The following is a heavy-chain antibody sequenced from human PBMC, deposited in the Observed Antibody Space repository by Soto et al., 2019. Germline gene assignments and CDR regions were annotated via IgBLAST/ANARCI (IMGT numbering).Heavy chain of an antibody. J-gene: IGHJ4*02. Sequence: SVKVSCKASGGTFRNHVFNWVRQAPGQGLEWMGGIIPIIGTPNYAQKFQGRVTITADASTNTVYLEVSSLRSQDTAVYYCARDLEFRDGNISHLDYWGQGALVTVSS. V-gene: IGHV1-69*13. CDR1: GGTFRNHV. D-gene: IGHD3-10*01. CDR3: ARDLEFRDGNISHLDY. CDR2: IIPIIGTP.